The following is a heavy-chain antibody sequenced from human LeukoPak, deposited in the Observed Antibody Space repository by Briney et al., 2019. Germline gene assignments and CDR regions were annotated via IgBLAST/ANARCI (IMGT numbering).Heavy chain of an antibody. CDR1: GASISSYY. CDR2: IYTSGST. V-gene: IGHV4-4*07. J-gene: IGHJ5*02. D-gene: IGHD2-21*01. Sequence: SETLSLTCSVSGASISSYYWNWIRKPAGKGLEWIGRIYTSGSTNYNPSLKSRVTMSVDTSKNQFSLKLSSVTAADTAVYYCARGRRCTTTTCYLLSADWFDPWGQGTLVTVSS. CDR3: ARGRRCTTTTCYLLSADWFDP.